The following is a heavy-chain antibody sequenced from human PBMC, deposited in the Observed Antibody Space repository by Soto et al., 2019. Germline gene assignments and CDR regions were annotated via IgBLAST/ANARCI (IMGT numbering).Heavy chain of an antibody. J-gene: IGHJ4*02. CDR3: ARGYCSSTSCSNFDY. CDR1: GGSISSYY. Sequence: SETLSLTCTVSGGSISSYYWSWIRQPPEKGLEWIGYIYYSGSTNYNPSLKSRVTISVDTSKNQFSLKLSSVTAADTAVYYCARGYCSSTSCSNFDYWGQGTLVTVSS. V-gene: IGHV4-59*01. D-gene: IGHD2-2*01. CDR2: IYYSGST.